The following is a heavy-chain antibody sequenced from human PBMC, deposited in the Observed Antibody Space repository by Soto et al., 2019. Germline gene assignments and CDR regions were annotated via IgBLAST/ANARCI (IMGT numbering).Heavy chain of an antibody. CDR2: IYTSGNT. CDR1: GGSISNYY. CDR3: ARDDTGDNGRAFDP. J-gene: IGHJ5*02. V-gene: IGHV4-4*07. Sequence: QVQLQESGPGLVKPSETLSLTCTVSGGSISNYYWSWIRQPAGKGLEWIGRIYTSGNTNYNPSLNGRVTMSVDMSKNQFSLKLSSVAAADTAVYYCARDDTGDNGRAFDPWGQGTLVTVSS. D-gene: IGHD4-17*01.